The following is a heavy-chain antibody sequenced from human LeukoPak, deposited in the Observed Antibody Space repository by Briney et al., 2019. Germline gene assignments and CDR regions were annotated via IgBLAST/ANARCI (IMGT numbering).Heavy chain of an antibody. CDR1: GGSISSSSYY. Sequence: SGTLSLTCTVSGGSISSSSYYWGWIRQPPGKGLEWIGEINHSGSTTYNPSLKNRVTISVDTSKNQFSLKVTSVTAADTAVYYCARGITKPDSIFEVPAAFRVAQAFDYWGQGSLVTVSS. CDR2: INHSGST. V-gene: IGHV4-39*07. D-gene: IGHD2-2*01. CDR3: ARGITKPDSIFEVPAAFRVAQAFDY. J-gene: IGHJ4*02.